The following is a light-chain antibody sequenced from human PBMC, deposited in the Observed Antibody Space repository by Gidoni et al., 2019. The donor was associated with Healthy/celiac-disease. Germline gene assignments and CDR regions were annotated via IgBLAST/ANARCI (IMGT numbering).Light chain of an antibody. J-gene: IGKJ1*01. Sequence: DIVLTQSPGTLSLSPGERATLSCRASQSVSSSYLAWYQQKPSQAPRLLIYGASSRATGIPDRLSGSGSGTDFTLTISRLEPEDFAVYYCQQYGSSQWTFGQGTKVEIK. CDR2: GAS. CDR3: QQYGSSQWT. V-gene: IGKV3-20*01. CDR1: QSVSSSY.